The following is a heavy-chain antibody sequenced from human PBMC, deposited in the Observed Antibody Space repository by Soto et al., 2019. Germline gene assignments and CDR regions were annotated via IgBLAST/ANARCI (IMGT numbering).Heavy chain of an antibody. CDR2: ISTYNGNT. J-gene: IGHJ5*02. V-gene: IGHV1-18*04. CDR3: ARDDRYSSGADLSSGWFDP. Sequence: ASVMISCKASCCTFTSYVISWVRQAPGLGLEWMGWISTYNGNTNYAQKVQGRVAMTTDKSTRTAYRELRRLRSDDTAVYYRARDDRYSSGADLSSGWFDPWGQETLVTVSS. CDR1: CCTFTSYV. D-gene: IGHD6-19*01.